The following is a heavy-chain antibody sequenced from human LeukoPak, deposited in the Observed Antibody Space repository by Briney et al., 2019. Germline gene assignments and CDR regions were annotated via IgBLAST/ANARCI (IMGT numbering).Heavy chain of an antibody. CDR1: GFIFNNYG. Sequence: GGSLRLSCAASGFIFNNYGIHWVHQAPGKGLEWVAFIRADGDSEFYAASVKGRFTISRDNSKDTLYLDINSLRAEDTAVYYCAKDYFHSSGFYTGGTFESWGQGTLVTVSS. CDR3: AKDYFHSSGFYTGGTFES. J-gene: IGHJ4*02. V-gene: IGHV3-30*02. D-gene: IGHD3-22*01. CDR2: IRADGDSE.